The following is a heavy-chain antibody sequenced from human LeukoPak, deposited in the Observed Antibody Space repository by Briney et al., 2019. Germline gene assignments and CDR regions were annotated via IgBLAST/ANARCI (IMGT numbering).Heavy chain of an antibody. CDR3: ARSPPQRMELRYDY. Sequence: ASVKVSCKASGYTFTRYYMHWVRQAPGQGLEWMGWINPNSGGTNYAQKFQGRVTMTRDTSISTAYMELSRLRSDDTAVYYCARSPPQRMELRYDYWGQGTLVTVSS. CDR2: INPNSGGT. D-gene: IGHD1-7*01. V-gene: IGHV1-2*02. CDR1: GYTFTRYY. J-gene: IGHJ4*02.